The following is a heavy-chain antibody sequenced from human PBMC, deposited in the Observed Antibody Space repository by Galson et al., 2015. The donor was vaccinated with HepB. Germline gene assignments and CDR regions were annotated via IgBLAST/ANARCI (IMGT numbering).Heavy chain of an antibody. D-gene: IGHD2-2*01. CDR3: ARPRYCSSATCSAAFDS. CDR2: IYYSGDT. J-gene: IGHJ4*02. V-gene: IGHV4-39*01. CDR1: GGSISSSSHY. Sequence: SETLSLTCTISGGSISSSSHYWGWIRQPPGKGLEWIGRIYYSGDTYYNPSLKSRVTISIDTSKNQFSLKVKFVTAADTAIYYCARPRYCSSATCSAAFDSWGQVTLVTVSS.